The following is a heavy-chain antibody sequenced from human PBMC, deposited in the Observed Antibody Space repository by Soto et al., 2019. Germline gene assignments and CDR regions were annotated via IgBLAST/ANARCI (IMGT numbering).Heavy chain of an antibody. D-gene: IGHD1-26*01. V-gene: IGHV3-23*01. J-gene: IGHJ4*02. CDR2: ISAIGGST. Sequence: EVQLLESGGGLVQSGGSLRLSCAASGFTFSSYAMSWVRQAPGKGLEWVSAISAIGGSTYYADSVKGRFTISRDTSKNTLYLQMNSLRSDDTAVYYCAKWMDSGSYQDLDCWGQGTLVTVAS. CDR3: AKWMDSGSYQDLDC. CDR1: GFTFSSYA.